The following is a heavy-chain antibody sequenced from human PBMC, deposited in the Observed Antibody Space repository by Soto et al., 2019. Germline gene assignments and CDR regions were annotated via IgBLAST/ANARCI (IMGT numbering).Heavy chain of an antibody. CDR2: ISADGSDK. J-gene: IGHJ4*02. V-gene: IGHV3-30*18. CDR3: TKGSEVARQELDY. Sequence: QVQLVESGGGVVQPGRSLRLSCAASGFTFSNFGMHWGRQAPGKGLEWVAAISADGSDKYFSDSVKGRFTISSDNSKNTLFLQMNSLRVEDTAVYYCTKGSEVARQELDYWGQGTLVTVSS. CDR1: GFTFSNFG. D-gene: IGHD3-3*01.